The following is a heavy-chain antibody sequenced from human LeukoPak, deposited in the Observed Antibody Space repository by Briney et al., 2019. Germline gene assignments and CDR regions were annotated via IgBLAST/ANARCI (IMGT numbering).Heavy chain of an antibody. CDR2: INHSGST. Sequence: SETLSLTCAVYGGSFSGYYWSWIRQPPGKGLEWIGEINHSGSTNYNPSLKSRVTISVDTSKNQFSLKLSSVTAADTAVYYCARRTRYYYYMDVWGKGTTVTVSS. J-gene: IGHJ6*03. V-gene: IGHV4-34*01. CDR3: ARRTRYYYYMDV. CDR1: GGSFSGYY.